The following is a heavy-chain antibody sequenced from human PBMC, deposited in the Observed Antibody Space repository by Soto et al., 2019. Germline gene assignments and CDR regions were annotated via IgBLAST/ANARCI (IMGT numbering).Heavy chain of an antibody. V-gene: IGHV4-59*08. D-gene: IGHD3-10*01. Sequence: QVQLQESGPGLVKPSETLSLTCTVSGGSISSYYWSWIRQPPGKGLEWIGYIYYSGSTNYNPSLKRRVTISVDTSKNQFSLKLSSVTAADTAVYYCARRIFTRSWFGDVNYPARDYYYYYYMDVWGKGTTVTVSS. J-gene: IGHJ6*03. CDR1: GGSISSYY. CDR3: ARRIFTRSWFGDVNYPARDYYYYYYMDV. CDR2: IYYSGST.